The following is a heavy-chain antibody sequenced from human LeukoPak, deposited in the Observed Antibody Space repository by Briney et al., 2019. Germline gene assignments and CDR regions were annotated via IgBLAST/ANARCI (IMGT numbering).Heavy chain of an antibody. D-gene: IGHD6-13*01. Sequence: SETLSLTCTVSGGSISSSSYYWGWIRQPPGKGLEWIGSIYYSGSTYYNPSLKSRVTISVDTSKNQFSLKLSSVTAADTAVYYCARGVSSSWYPPHDYWGQGTLVTVSS. CDR1: GGSISSSSYY. V-gene: IGHV4-39*07. CDR2: IYYSGST. J-gene: IGHJ4*02. CDR3: ARGVSSSWYPPHDY.